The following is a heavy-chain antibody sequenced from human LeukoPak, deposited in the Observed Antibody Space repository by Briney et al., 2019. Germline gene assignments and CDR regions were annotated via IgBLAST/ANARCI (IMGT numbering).Heavy chain of an antibody. CDR1: GGSISSYY. V-gene: IGHV4-59*01. Sequence: SETLSLTCTVSGGSISSYYWSWIRQPPGKGLKWIGNIYYSGYTTYSPSLRSRVTISVDTSKNQFSLKLSSVTAADTAAYYCARDSSGWYHWFDPWGQGTLVTVSS. CDR3: ARDSSGWYHWFDP. J-gene: IGHJ5*02. D-gene: IGHD6-19*01. CDR2: IYYSGYT.